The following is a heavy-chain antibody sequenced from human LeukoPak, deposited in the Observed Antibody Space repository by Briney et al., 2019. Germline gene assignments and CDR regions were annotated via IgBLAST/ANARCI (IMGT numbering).Heavy chain of an antibody. CDR1: GFTFRNYG. J-gene: IGHJ4*02. CDR2: MYYDGSIK. V-gene: IGHV3-33*01. D-gene: IGHD3-10*01. CDR3: ATWRGSGSYGGYFDY. Sequence: PGGSLRLSCAASGFTFRNYGMHWVRQAPGKGLEWVAIMYYDGSIKHYADSVRGRFTISRDNSKNTLYLQMNSLRVEDTAIYYCATWRGSGSYGGYFDYWGQGTPVTVSS.